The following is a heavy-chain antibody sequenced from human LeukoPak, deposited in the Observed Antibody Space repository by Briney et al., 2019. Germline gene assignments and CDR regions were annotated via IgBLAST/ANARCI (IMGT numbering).Heavy chain of an antibody. CDR1: GDSVSSDSAA. CDR3: ARVRRVAVTPYYFDY. D-gene: IGHD5-24*01. J-gene: IGHJ4*02. V-gene: IGHV6-1*01. Sequence: SQTPSLTCAISGDSVSSDSAAWNWIRQSPSRGLEWLGRTYYRAKWYNDYAVSVKSRITINPDTSKNQFSLQLNSVTPDDTAVYYCARVRRVAVTPYYFDYWGQGTLVTVSS. CDR2: TYYRAKWYN.